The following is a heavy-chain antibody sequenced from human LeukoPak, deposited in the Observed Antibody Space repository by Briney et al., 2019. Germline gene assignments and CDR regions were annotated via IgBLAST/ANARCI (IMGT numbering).Heavy chain of an antibody. D-gene: IGHD6-13*01. CDR3: AREHGSSWDQFDY. Sequence: GASVKVSCKASGYSFVGYGITWVRQAPGQGLEWMGWFNPENGNTNYAQKVQGRVTMTADTSTSTSYMELRSLRSDDTAVYYCAREHGSSWDQFDYWGQGTLVTASS. CDR2: FNPENGNT. CDR1: GYSFVGYG. J-gene: IGHJ4*02. V-gene: IGHV1-18*01.